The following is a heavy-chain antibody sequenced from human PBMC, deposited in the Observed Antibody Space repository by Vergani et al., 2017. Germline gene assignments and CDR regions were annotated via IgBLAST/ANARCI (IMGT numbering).Heavy chain of an antibody. D-gene: IGHD2-8*02. Sequence: QVQLQQWGAGVVKPSGTLSLTCAVFGESFSSFYWSWIRQPPGKGLEWIGDINNDGQTNYHPSRACRVTVSRDTARNQFYLDLMSVTAADTAMYYCAVRAHVNLVGGENVTKRTFDYWSQGRLVTVSS. CDR2: INNDGQT. V-gene: IGHV4-34*02. J-gene: IGHJ4*02. CDR3: AVRAHVNLVGGENVTKRTFDY. CDR1: GESFSSFY.